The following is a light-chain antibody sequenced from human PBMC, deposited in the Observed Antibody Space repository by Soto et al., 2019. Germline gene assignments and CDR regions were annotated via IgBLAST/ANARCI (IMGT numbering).Light chain of an antibody. CDR1: SSNIGAGYD. CDR2: GNT. J-gene: IGLJ2*01. Sequence: QPVLTQPPSVSGAPGQRVTISCTGSSSNIGAGYDVQWYQQLPVAAPRLLIFGNTNRPSGVPDRFSGSRSGTSASLAISGLQAEDEADYYCQSYDISLSVSVVFGGGTKVTVL. CDR3: QSYDISLSVSVV. V-gene: IGLV1-40*01.